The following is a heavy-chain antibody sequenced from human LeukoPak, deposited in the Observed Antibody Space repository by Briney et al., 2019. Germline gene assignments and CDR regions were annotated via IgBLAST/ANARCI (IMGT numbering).Heavy chain of an antibody. Sequence: GGSLRLSCAASGFTLNDSAMHWVRQASGKGLEWVGRIRNKAKSYATAYAESVKGRFTISRDDSKNTAYLQMNSLKTEDTAVYYCTHYYDSSGYYGAFDIWGQGTMVTVSS. D-gene: IGHD3-22*01. CDR2: IRNKAKSYAT. V-gene: IGHV3-73*01. J-gene: IGHJ3*02. CDR1: GFTLNDSA. CDR3: THYYDSSGYYGAFDI.